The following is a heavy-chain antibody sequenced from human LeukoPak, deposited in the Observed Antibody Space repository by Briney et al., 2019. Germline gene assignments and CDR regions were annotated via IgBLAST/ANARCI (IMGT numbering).Heavy chain of an antibody. D-gene: IGHD4-17*01. V-gene: IGHV4-34*01. CDR2: INHSGST. J-gene: IGHJ6*02. Sequence: SETLSLTCAVYGGSFSGYYWSWIRQPPGKGLEWIGEINHSGSTNYNPSLKSRVTISVDTSKNQFSLKLSSVTAADTAVYYCARDAYGDYVYYYYYGMDVWGQGTTVTVSS. CDR1: GGSFSGYY. CDR3: ARDAYGDYVYYYYYGMDV.